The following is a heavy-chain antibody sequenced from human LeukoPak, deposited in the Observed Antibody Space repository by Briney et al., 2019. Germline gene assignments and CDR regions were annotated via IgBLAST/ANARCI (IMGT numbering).Heavy chain of an antibody. V-gene: IGHV3-7*01. D-gene: IGHD3-10*01. CDR1: GFTFSSYA. CDR2: IKQDGSEK. J-gene: IGHJ6*03. Sequence: GGSLRLSCAASGFTFSSYAMHWVRQAPGKGLEWVANIKQDGSEKYYVDSVKGRFTISRDNAKNSLYLQMNSLRAEDTAVYYCARESRGVIIPYYYMDVWGKGTTVTVSS. CDR3: ARESRGVIIPYYYMDV.